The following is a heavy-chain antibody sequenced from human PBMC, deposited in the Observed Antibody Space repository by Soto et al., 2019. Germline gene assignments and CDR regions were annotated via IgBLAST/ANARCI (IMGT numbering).Heavy chain of an antibody. CDR2: ISAHTGSS. CDR3: ARAFFYQGSDSRRYSFDAFDF. J-gene: IGHJ3*01. V-gene: IGHV1-18*03. Sequence: QVPLVQSGAEVKKPGASVKVSCKASGYTFTSSGMSWVRQAPGQGLEWMGWISAHTGSSEYAQRFQGRVTMTTDRSTSTAYMKLRSLRSDDVAVYYCARAFFYQGSDSRRYSFDAFDFWGPGTLVIVSS. D-gene: IGHD3-22*01. CDR1: GYTFTSSG.